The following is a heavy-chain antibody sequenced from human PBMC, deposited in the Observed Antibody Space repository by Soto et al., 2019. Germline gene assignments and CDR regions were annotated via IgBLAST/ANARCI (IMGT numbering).Heavy chain of an antibody. Sequence: GASLKISCKGSGYSYTSYWIGWVRQRPGRGREWMWIINPADSEANNSPSFQGEVTISAERSTSTAFLHWSSLKASYTAMYCRARQIGVTYYYGMDVWGQGTTVTVSS. J-gene: IGHJ6*02. CDR1: GYSYTSYW. CDR3: ARQIGVTYYYGMDV. V-gene: IGHV5-51*01. CDR2: INPADSEA. D-gene: IGHD3-10*01.